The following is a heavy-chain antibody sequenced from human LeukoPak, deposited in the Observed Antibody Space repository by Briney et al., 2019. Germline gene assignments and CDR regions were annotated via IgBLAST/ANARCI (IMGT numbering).Heavy chain of an antibody. CDR1: GFTFDDYA. Sequence: PGGSLRLSRAASGFTFDDYAMHWVRQAPGKGLEWVSGISWNSGSIGYADSVKGRFTISRDNAKNSLYLQMNSLRAEGTALYYCAKDLQNLGYWGQGTLVTLSS. CDR3: AKDLQNLGY. CDR2: ISWNSGSI. V-gene: IGHV3-9*01. D-gene: IGHD1-1*01. J-gene: IGHJ4*02.